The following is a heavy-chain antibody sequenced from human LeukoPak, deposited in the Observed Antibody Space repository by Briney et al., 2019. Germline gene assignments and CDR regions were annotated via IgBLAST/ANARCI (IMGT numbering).Heavy chain of an antibody. CDR2: ISSNGGST. D-gene: IGHD5-24*01. J-gene: IGHJ4*02. V-gene: IGHV3-64*01. CDR3: ARVKDGYNYY. Sequence: PGRSLRLSCAASGFTFSSYAMHWVRQAPGKGLEYVSAISSNGGSTYYANSVKGRFTISRDNAKNSLYLQMNSLRAEDTAVYYCARVKDGYNYYWGQGTLVTVSS. CDR1: GFTFSSYA.